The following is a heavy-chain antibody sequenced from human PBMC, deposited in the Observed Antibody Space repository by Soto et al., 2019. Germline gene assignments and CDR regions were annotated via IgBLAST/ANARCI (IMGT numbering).Heavy chain of an antibody. D-gene: IGHD6-13*01. V-gene: IGHV4-59*01. J-gene: IGHJ6*02. Sequence: SETLSLTRTVSGGSISSYYWSWIRQPPGKGLEWIGYIYYSGSTNYNPSLKSRVTISVDTSKNQFSLKLSSVTAADTAVYYCARTHLYSSSWYSTGGMDVWGQGTTVTVSS. CDR1: GGSISSYY. CDR2: IYYSGST. CDR3: ARTHLYSSSWYSTGGMDV.